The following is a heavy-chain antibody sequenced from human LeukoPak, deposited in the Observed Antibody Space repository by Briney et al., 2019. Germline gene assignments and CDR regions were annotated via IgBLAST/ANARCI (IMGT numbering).Heavy chain of an antibody. D-gene: IGHD1-26*01. J-gene: IGHJ5*02. CDR3: ARDGYSGSYLFDP. CDR1: GGSFSGYY. V-gene: IGHV4-34*01. CDR2: INHSGST. Sequence: PSETLSLTCAVYGGSFSGYYWSWIRQPPGKGLEWIGEINHSGSTNYNPSLKSRVTMSVDTSTNQFSLKLSSVTAADTAVYYCARDGYSGSYLFDPWGRGTLVTVSS.